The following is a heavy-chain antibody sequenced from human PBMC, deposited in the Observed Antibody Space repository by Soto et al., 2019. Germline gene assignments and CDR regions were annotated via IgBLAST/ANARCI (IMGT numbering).Heavy chain of an antibody. Sequence: SETLSLTCAVSGGSISSSNWWSWVRQPPGKGLEWIGEIYHSGSTNYNPSPKSRVTISVDKSKNQFSLKLSSVTAADTAVYYFSREVHSSSWYPYDVDYWGEGTLVTVCS. CDR2: IYHSGST. D-gene: IGHD6-13*01. V-gene: IGHV4-4*02. J-gene: IGHJ4*02. CDR3: SREVHSSSWYPYDVDY. CDR1: GGSISSSNW.